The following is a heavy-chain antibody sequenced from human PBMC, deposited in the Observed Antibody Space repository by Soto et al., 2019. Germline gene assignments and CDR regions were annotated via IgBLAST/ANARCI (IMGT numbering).Heavy chain of an antibody. Sequence: PGGSLRLSCAASGFTFSSYGMSWVRQAPGKGLEWVANIKQDGSEKYYVDSVKGRFTISRDNAKNSLYLQMNSLRAEDTAVYYCARDQDAYYDFWSGYHRKSSFDYWGQGTLVTVSS. CDR3: ARDQDAYYDFWSGYHRKSSFDY. CDR2: IKQDGSEK. V-gene: IGHV3-7*01. D-gene: IGHD3-3*01. CDR1: GFTFSSYG. J-gene: IGHJ4*02.